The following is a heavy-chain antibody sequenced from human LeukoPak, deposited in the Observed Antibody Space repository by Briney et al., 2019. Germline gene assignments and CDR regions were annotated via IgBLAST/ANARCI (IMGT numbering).Heavy chain of an antibody. CDR1: GYTFTSYY. D-gene: IGHD1-14*01. CDR3: ARDPGDDAFDI. CDR2: INPSVGRT. J-gene: IGHJ3*02. V-gene: IGHV1-46*01. Sequence: ASVHVSCKASGYTFTSYYMHWLRQAPAQGLEWLGIINPSVGRTNYAQKFQGRVTMPKDTSTSTVYMALSSLRSEDTAVYYCARDPGDDAFDIWGEGKMVTASS.